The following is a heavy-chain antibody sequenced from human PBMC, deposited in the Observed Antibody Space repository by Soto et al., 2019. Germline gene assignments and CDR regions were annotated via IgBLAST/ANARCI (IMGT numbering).Heavy chain of an antibody. J-gene: IGHJ6*02. CDR2: IWYDGSNK. D-gene: IGHD1-26*01. V-gene: IGHV3-33*01. Sequence: QVQLVESGGGVVQPGRSLRLSCAASGFTFSSYGMHWVRQAPGKGLEWVAVIWYDGSNKYYADSVKGRFTISRDNSKNTLYLQMNSLRAEDTAVYYCAGERRRVGDSPYYSGMDVWGQGTTVTVSS. CDR1: GFTFSSYG. CDR3: AGERRRVGDSPYYSGMDV.